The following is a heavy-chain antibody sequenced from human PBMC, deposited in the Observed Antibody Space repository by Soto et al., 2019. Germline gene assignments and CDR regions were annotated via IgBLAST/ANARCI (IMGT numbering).Heavy chain of an antibody. CDR3: ARGRGGSYGMDV. Sequence: QVQVVQSGAEVKKPGASVKVSCKSSGYTFTSYFMHWVRQAPGQGLEWMGMMRPSGGSATYAQKFQGRVTMTRDTSTNTDCMDLSSLTSEDTAVYYCARGRGGSYGMDVWGQGTTVTVSS. J-gene: IGHJ6*02. D-gene: IGHD1-26*01. CDR1: GYTFTSYF. V-gene: IGHV1-46*01. CDR2: MRPSGGSA.